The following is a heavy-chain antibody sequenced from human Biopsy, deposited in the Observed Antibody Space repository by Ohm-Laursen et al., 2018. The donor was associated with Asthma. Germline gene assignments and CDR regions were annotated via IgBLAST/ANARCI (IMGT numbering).Heavy chain of an antibody. J-gene: IGHJ4*02. Sequence: SETLSLTCGVSGGAIRTSGYYWGWIRQPPGKGLEWMGSISYTGSAYHNPSLKSRVTISVDTSKNHFSLKLSSVTAADTAVYYCARHWDWGSFFDYWGQGTPVTVSS. V-gene: IGHV4-39*01. CDR3: ARHWDWGSFFDY. D-gene: IGHD7-27*01. CDR1: GGAIRTSGYY. CDR2: ISYTGSA.